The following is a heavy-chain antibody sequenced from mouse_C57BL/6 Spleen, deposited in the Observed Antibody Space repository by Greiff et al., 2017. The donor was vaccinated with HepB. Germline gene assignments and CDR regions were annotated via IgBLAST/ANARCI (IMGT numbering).Heavy chain of an antibody. CDR1: GYAFSSYW. Sequence: QVQLKEPGAELVKPGASVKISCKASGYAFSSYWMNWVKQRPGKGLEWIGQIYPGDGDTNYNGKFKGKATLTADKSSRTAYMQISSLTSEDSAVYFCARGGLYYGNGAYWGQGTLVTVSA. D-gene: IGHD2-1*01. CDR3: ARGGLYYGNGAY. CDR2: IYPGDGDT. J-gene: IGHJ3*01. V-gene: IGHV1-80*01.